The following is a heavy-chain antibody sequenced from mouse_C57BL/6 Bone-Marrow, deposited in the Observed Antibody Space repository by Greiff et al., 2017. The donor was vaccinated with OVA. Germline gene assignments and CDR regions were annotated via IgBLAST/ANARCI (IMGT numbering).Heavy chain of an antibody. D-gene: IGHD2-2*01. CDR3: AREQAVTTDYFDY. CDR1: GFTFSSYA. CDR2: ISDGGSYT. Sequence: EVKLMESGGGLVKPGGSLKLSCAASGFTFSSYAMSWVRQTPEKRLEWVATISDGGSYTYYPDNVKGRFTISRANAKNNLYLQMSHLKSEDTAMCYCAREQAVTTDYFDYWGQGTTLTVSS. V-gene: IGHV5-4*01. J-gene: IGHJ2*01.